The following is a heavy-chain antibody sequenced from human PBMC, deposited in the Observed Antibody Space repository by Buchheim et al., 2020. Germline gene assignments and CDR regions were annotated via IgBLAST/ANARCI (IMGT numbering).Heavy chain of an antibody. V-gene: IGHV3-30*03. D-gene: IGHD2-15*01. Sequence: VQLLESGGGLVQPGGSLRLSCAASGFTFSSYAMSWVRQAPGKGLEWVAVISSDGSKKYYADSVKGRFTISRDNSKNALYLQMISLRTEDTAVYYCARATHCSRGSCYSYYYYNGMDVWGQGTT. CDR1: GFTFSSYA. CDR2: ISSDGSKK. CDR3: ARATHCSRGSCYSYYYYNGMDV. J-gene: IGHJ6*02.